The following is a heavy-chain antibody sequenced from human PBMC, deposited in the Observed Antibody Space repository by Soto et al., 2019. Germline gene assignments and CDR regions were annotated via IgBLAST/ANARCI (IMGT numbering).Heavy chain of an antibody. J-gene: IGHJ4*02. CDR1: GFTFSSPV. V-gene: IGHV3-23*01. CDR2: ISNSDDRT. Sequence: PGGSLRLSCGVSGFTFSSPVMSWVRQAPGKGLEWVSGISNSDDRTYYTDSVKGRFTISRDTSKNTLFLQMDSLRAEDTALYYCAMWPGQNNNWYGPFDYWGQGTLVTVSS. D-gene: IGHD1-1*01. CDR3: AMWPGQNNNWYGPFDY.